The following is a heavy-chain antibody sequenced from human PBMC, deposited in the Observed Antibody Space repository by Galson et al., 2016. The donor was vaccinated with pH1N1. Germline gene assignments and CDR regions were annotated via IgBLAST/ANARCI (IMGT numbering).Heavy chain of an antibody. D-gene: IGHD3-10*01. CDR2: IYYTGNT. Sequence: ETLSLTCSVSGVSISNPNYYWGWIRQPPGKGLEWIANIYYTGNTYYDASLQSRVTISVGTSKNQFSLKVKSVIAADTAVYYCARLWYGEYIDYWGQGTRVSVSS. V-gene: IGHV4-39*01. J-gene: IGHJ4*02. CDR3: ARLWYGEYIDY. CDR1: GVSISNPNYY.